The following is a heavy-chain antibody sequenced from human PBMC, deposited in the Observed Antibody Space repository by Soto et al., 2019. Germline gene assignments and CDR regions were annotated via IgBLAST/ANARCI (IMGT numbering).Heavy chain of an antibody. V-gene: IGHV4-34*01. Sequence: PSETPSPTCAVYSKPFTGYYWRWLCQPPGKGLEWVGEINHSRSTNYIPSFKGRVTISVDTSKNQFSLKLSSVTAADTAVYYCARVPYSSSWYQIFYFDYWGQGNLVTVS. CDR2: INHSRST. CDR1: SKPFTGYY. CDR3: ARVPYSSSWYQIFYFDY. D-gene: IGHD6-13*01. J-gene: IGHJ4*02.